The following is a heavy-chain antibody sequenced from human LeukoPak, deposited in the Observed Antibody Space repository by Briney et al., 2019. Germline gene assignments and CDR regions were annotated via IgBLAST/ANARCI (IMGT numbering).Heavy chain of an antibody. D-gene: IGHD1-26*01. CDR2: ISSSSSTI. J-gene: IGHJ3*01. CDR1: GFTFSSYS. CDR3: AREHTTYWSFDF. V-gene: IGHV3-48*02. Sequence: PGGSLRLSCAASGFTFSSYSMNWVRQAPGKGLEWVSYISSSSSTIYYADSVKGRFTISRDNAKNSVSLQLNSLRDEDTAVYYCAREHTTYWSFDFWGHGTTVIVSS.